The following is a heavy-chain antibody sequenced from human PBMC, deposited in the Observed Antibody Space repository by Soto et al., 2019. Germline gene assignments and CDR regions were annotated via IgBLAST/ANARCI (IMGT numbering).Heavy chain of an antibody. J-gene: IGHJ5*02. CDR2: IYSGGNT. CDR1: GFTVSSSY. Sequence: EVQLVESGGGLVQPGGSLRLSCAASGFTVSSSYMTWVRQAPGEGLEWVSIIYSGGNTYYADSLKDRFTISRDNSKNTVYIQMNRLRPDDTAVYYCVRGYWLDPWGQGTLVTVSS. CDR3: VRGYWLDP. V-gene: IGHV3-66*01.